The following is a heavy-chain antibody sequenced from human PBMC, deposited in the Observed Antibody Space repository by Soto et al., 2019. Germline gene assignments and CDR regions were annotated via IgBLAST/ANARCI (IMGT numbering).Heavy chain of an antibody. V-gene: IGHV3-33*05. CDR1: GFTFSAYG. D-gene: IGHD2-21*02. Sequence: QVQLVESGGGVVQPGRALRLSCAASGFTFSAYGIHWVRPAPGKGLEWVATISFDSRDKLFVDSMNGRLTISRENSRNTVYLQMDSLRAEDTAVYHCARVCGGDCGNAFDVWGQGTVVAVSS. CDR3: ARVCGGDCGNAFDV. CDR2: ISFDSRDK. J-gene: IGHJ3*01.